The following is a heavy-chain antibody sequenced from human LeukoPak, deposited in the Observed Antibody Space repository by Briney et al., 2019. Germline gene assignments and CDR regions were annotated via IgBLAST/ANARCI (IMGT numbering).Heavy chain of an antibody. V-gene: IGHV3-21*01. D-gene: IGHD6-6*01. CDR2: ISSSSSYI. J-gene: IGHJ4*02. CDR1: GFTFSSYS. Sequence: AGGSLRLSCAASGFTFSSYSMNWVRQAPGKWLEWVSSISSSSSYIYYADSVKGRFTISRDNAKNSLYLQMNSLRAEDTAVYYCARGGQQLDYPFDYWGQGTLVTVSS. CDR3: ARGGQQLDYPFDY.